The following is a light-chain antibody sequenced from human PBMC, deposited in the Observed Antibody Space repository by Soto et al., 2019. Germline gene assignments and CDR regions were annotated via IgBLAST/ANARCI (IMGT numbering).Light chain of an antibody. CDR1: QSVSSSY. CDR3: QQYGSSPIT. J-gene: IGKJ5*01. V-gene: IGKV3-20*01. CDR2: GAS. Sequence: EIVLAQSPGTLSLSPGDRATLSCRASQSVSSSYLAWYQQKPGQAPRLLIYGASSRATGIPDRFSGSGSGTDFTLTISRLEPEDFALYYCQQYGSSPITFGQGTRLDFK.